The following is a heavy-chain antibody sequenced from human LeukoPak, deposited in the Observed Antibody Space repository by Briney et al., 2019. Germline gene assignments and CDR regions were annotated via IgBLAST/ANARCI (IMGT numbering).Heavy chain of an antibody. J-gene: IGHJ6*03. CDR1: GFTFSSYA. D-gene: IGHD3/OR15-3a*01. CDR2: IGGDGGSI. CDR3: ARGGPYYYYYMDV. V-gene: IGHV3-64*01. Sequence: GGSLRLSCAASGFTFSSYAIHWVRQAPAKGLEYVSTIGGDGGSIYYANSVKGRFTISRDSSKNTVYLQMGSLRAEDMAVYYCARGGPYYYYYMDVWGKGTTVTVSS.